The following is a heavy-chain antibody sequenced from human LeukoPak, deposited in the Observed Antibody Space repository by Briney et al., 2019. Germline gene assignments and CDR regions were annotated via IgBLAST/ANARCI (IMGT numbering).Heavy chain of an antibody. J-gene: IGHJ3*02. V-gene: IGHV3-66*02. CDR1: GFTVSNHY. Sequence: GGSLRLSCAASGFTVSNHYMIWVRQAPGKGLEWVSVVYSDGGAYYADSVKGRFTISRDNSKNTLYLQMNSLRGEDTAVYYCARDFGPVAFDIWGQGTMVSVSS. CDR2: VYSDGGA. CDR3: ARDFGPVAFDI. D-gene: IGHD3-10*01.